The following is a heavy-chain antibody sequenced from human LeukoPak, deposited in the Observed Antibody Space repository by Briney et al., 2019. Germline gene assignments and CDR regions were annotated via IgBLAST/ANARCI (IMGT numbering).Heavy chain of an antibody. D-gene: IGHD5-18*01. CDR3: AKVRRGAAMALDAFDI. CDR1: GFTFNNYA. Sequence: PGGSLRLSCAASGFTFNNYAMTWVRQAPGKGLEWVSAISGSGGSTYYADSVKGRFTISRDNSKNTLYLQMNSLRAEDTAVYYCAKVRRGAAMALDAFDIWGQGTMVTVSS. J-gene: IGHJ3*02. CDR2: ISGSGGST. V-gene: IGHV3-23*01.